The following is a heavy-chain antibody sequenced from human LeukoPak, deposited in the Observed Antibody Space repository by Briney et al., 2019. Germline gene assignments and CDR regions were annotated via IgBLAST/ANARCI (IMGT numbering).Heavy chain of an antibody. V-gene: IGHV1-18*01. Sequence: ASVKVSCKASGYTFTSYGISWVRQAPGQGLEWMGWISAYNGNTNYAQKLRGRVTMTTDTSASTAYMELSSLRSEDTAVYYCARESVAGPFDYWGQGTLVTVSS. J-gene: IGHJ4*02. CDR3: ARESVAGPFDY. CDR1: GYTFTSYG. D-gene: IGHD6-19*01. CDR2: ISAYNGNT.